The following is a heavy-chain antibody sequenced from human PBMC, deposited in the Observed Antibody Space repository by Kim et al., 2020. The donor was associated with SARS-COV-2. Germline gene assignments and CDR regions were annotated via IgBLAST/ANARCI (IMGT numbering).Heavy chain of an antibody. J-gene: IGHJ6*02. V-gene: IGHV4-59*01. CDR3: ARITMVRATGDYYYGMDV. CDR1: GGSISSYY. CDR2: IYYSGST. D-gene: IGHD3-10*01. Sequence: SETLSLTCTVSGGSISSYYWSWIRQPPGKGLEWIGYIYYSGSTNYNPSLKSRVTIPLDTSKNQFSLKLSSVTAADTAVYYCARITMVRATGDYYYGMDVWGQGTTVTVSS.